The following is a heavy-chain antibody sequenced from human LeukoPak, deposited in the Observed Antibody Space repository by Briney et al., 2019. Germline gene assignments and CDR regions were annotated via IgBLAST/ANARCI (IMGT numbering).Heavy chain of an antibody. J-gene: IGHJ4*02. D-gene: IGHD3-10*01. Sequence: PGGSLRLSCAASGFTFSSYSMNWVRQAPGKGLEWVSSISSSSSHIYYADSVKGRFTISRDNAKNSLYLQMNSLRAEDTAVYYCAGDSIWFGELLFDYWGQGTLVTVSS. V-gene: IGHV3-21*01. CDR2: ISSSSSHI. CDR3: AGDSIWFGELLFDY. CDR1: GFTFSSYS.